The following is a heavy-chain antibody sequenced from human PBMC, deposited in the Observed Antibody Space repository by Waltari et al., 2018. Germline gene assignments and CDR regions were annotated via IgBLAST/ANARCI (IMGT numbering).Heavy chain of an antibody. CDR3: ARAEQPMATIIGVDY. D-gene: IGHD5-12*01. Sequence: EVQLVESGGGLVKPGGSLTLSCSASGFPFSTHTMNWVRQAPGKGLEGVSSISGSTGYIYYADSVKGRFTISRDNAKSSLYLEMNSLRGEDTAIYYCARAEQPMATIIGVDYWGQGTLVTVSS. V-gene: IGHV3-21*01. CDR1: GFPFSTHT. CDR2: ISGSTGYI. J-gene: IGHJ4*02.